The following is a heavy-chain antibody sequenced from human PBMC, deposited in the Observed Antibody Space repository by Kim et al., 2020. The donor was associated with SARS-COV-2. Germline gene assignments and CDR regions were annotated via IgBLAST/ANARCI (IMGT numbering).Heavy chain of an antibody. Sequence: GESLKISCKGSGYSFTSYWIGWVRQMPGKGLEWMGIIYPGDSDTRYSPSFQGQVTISADKSISTAYLQWSSLKASATAMYYCARLAAAGTTESPLPDYWGQGTLVTVSS. J-gene: IGHJ4*02. CDR1: GYSFTSYW. CDR3: ARLAAAGTTESPLPDY. CDR2: IYPGDSDT. V-gene: IGHV5-51*01. D-gene: IGHD6-13*01.